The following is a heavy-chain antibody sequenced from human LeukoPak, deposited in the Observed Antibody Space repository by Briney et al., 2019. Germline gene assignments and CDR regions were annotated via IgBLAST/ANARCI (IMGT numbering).Heavy chain of an antibody. CDR2: INHSGST. CDR3: ARDSYVDSEAVRWFDP. V-gene: IGHV4-34*01. CDR1: GGSFSGYY. J-gene: IGHJ5*02. D-gene: IGHD4-17*01. Sequence: SETLSLTCAVYGGSFSGYYWSWIRQPPGKGLEWIGEINHSGSTNYNPSLKSRVTISVDTSKNQFSLKLSSVTAADTAVYYCARDSYVDSEAVRWFDPWGQGTLVTVSS.